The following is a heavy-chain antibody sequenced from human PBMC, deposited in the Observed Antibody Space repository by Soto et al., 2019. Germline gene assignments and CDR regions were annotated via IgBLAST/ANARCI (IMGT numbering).Heavy chain of an antibody. Sequence: EVQLVETGGGLIQPGGSLRLSCAASGFIVSSNYMSWVRQPPGKGLEWVSVIYSGGSTYYPDSVKGRFTISRDNSKNTVYLQMSSLRAEDTAVYYCAVFGGNSAKDYWGQGTLVTVSS. V-gene: IGHV3-53*02. D-gene: IGHD2-21*02. CDR3: AVFGGNSAKDY. CDR2: IYSGGST. CDR1: GFIVSSNY. J-gene: IGHJ4*02.